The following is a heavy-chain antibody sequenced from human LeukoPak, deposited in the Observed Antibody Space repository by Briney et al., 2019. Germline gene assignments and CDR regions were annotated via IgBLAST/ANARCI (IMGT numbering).Heavy chain of an antibody. J-gene: IGHJ4*02. CDR2: INHSGST. CDR3: ARGGISRYFDWLLSRYYFDY. Sequence: PSETLSLTCTVSGGSISSYYWSWIRQPPGKGLEWIGEINHSGSTNYNPSLKSRVTISVDTSKNQFSLKLSSVTAADTAVYYCARGGISRYFDWLLSRYYFDYWGQGTLVTVSS. CDR1: GGSISSYY. V-gene: IGHV4-34*01. D-gene: IGHD3-9*01.